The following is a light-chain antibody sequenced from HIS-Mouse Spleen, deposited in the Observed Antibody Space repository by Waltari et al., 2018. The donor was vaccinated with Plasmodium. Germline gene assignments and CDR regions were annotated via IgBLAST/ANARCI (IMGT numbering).Light chain of an antibody. J-gene: IGLJ3*02. Sequence: QSALTQPASVSGSPGQSITISCTGTRSDVGGYNYFSWYQQNPGKAPKLMIYDVSNRPSGVSNRFSGSKSGNTASLTISGLQAEDEADYYCSSYTSSSTWVFGGGTKLTVL. CDR1: RSDVGGYNY. V-gene: IGLV2-14*03. CDR3: SSYTSSSTWV. CDR2: DVS.